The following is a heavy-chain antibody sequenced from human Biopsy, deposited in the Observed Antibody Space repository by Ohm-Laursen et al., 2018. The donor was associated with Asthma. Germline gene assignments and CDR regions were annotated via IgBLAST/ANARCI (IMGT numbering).Heavy chain of an antibody. CDR1: GFTFSNFA. CDR2: ISSSGATI. J-gene: IGHJ4*02. D-gene: IGHD1-7*01. Sequence: SLRLSCSAAGFTFSNFAMTWVRQAPGKGLEWVSYISSSGATIYYADSVRGRFTISRDNAKNSLYLQMSSLRAEDTAVYYCARVMELELLDYWGQGTLVTVSS. V-gene: IGHV3-11*01. CDR3: ARVMELELLDY.